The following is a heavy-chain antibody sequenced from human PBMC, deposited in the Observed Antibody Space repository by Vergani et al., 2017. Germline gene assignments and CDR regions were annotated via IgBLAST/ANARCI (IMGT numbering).Heavy chain of an antibody. CDR1: GLTFSSYE. D-gene: IGHD6-13*01. V-gene: IGHV3-23*04. J-gene: IGHJ4*02. Sequence: VQLVESGGGLVKPGGSLRLSCAASGLTFSSYEMNWVRQAPGKGLEWVSAISGSGGSTYYADSVKGRFTISRDNSKNTLYLQMNSLRAEDTAVYYCAKGRGSSWFRFDYWGQGTLVTVSS. CDR3: AKGRGSSWFRFDY. CDR2: ISGSGGST.